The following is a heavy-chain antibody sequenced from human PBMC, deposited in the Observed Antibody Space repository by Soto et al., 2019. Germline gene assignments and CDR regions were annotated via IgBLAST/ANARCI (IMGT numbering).Heavy chain of an antibody. CDR3: ARYCSGGRCFNY. V-gene: IGHV3-7*03. Sequence: PGGSLRLSCAASGFTFSNYWMSWVRQAPGKGLEWVANIKEDGSEKYYVDSVKGRFTISRDNAKNSVYLQMNSLRAEDTAVYYCARYCSGGRCFNYWGKGTMVNVPP. CDR1: GFTFSNYW. J-gene: IGHJ4*02. D-gene: IGHD2-15*01. CDR2: IKEDGSEK.